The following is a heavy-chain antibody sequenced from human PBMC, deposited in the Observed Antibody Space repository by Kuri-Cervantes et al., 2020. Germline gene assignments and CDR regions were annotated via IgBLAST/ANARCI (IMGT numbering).Heavy chain of an antibody. V-gene: IGHV3-7*03. D-gene: IGHD6-13*01. CDR2: IKEDGSEK. CDR1: GFTFSSYW. J-gene: IGHJ4*02. Sequence: GGSLRLSCAASGFTFSSYWMTWVRQAPGKGLEWVANIKEDGSEKYYLDSVKGRFTISRDNAKNSLYLQMNSLRAEDTAVYYCARDTADGSDYWGQGTVVTVSS. CDR3: ARDTADGSDY.